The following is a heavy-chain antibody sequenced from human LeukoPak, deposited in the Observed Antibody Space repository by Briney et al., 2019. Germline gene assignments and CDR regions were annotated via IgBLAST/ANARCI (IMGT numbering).Heavy chain of an antibody. D-gene: IGHD3-10*01. CDR3: ARDPDYYYGSGSYRRDRGDY. V-gene: IGHV3-7*01. J-gene: IGHJ4*02. CDR2: IKQDGSEK. Sequence: PGRSLRLSCAASGFTFSSYAMHWVRQAPGKGLEWVANIKQDGSEKYYVDSVKGRFTISRDNAKNSLYLQMNSLRAKDTAVYYCARDPDYYYGSGSYRRDRGDYWGQGTLVTVSS. CDR1: GFTFSSYA.